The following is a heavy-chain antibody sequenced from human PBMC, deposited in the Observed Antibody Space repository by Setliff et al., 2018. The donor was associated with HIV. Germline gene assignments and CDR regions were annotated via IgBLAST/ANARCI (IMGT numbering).Heavy chain of an antibody. Sequence: SETLSLTCTVSGGSISSYYWSWIRQPPGKGLEWIGYIYYSGGTNYNPSLKSRVTISLDTSKNQFSLKLSSVTAADTAVYYCARGSRGYSYAYYYYYMDVWGKGTTVTVSS. CDR2: IYYSGGT. D-gene: IGHD5-18*01. CDR1: GGSISSYY. V-gene: IGHV4-59*08. CDR3: ARGSRGYSYAYYYYYMDV. J-gene: IGHJ6*03.